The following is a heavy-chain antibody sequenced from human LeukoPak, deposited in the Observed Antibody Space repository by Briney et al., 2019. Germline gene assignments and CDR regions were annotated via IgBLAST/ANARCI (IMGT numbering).Heavy chain of an antibody. D-gene: IGHD2-15*01. CDR1: GGSISSYY. J-gene: IGHJ6*03. CDR2: IYYSGST. Sequence: SETLSLTCTVSGGSISSYYWSWIRQPPGKGLEWIGYIYYSGSTNYNPSLKSRVTISVDTSKNQFSLKLSSVTAADTAVYYCARDVGGFMRYYYYMDVWGKGTTVTVSS. CDR3: ARDVGGFMRYYYYMDV. V-gene: IGHV4-59*01.